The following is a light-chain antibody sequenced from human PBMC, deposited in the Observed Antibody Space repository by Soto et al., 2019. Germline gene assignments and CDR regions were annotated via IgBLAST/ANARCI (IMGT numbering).Light chain of an antibody. J-gene: IGKJ1*01. CDR1: QGVRNG. V-gene: IGKV1-6*01. CDR3: LQDYNYPRT. Sequence: AIQITQSPSSLSASVGDRVTITCRARQGVRNGLGWYQQKPGKAPQLLIYAASSLQSGVPSRFSGSGSGTAFTLTISSLQPEDSATCCCLQDYNYPRTVGQWTKVDIK. CDR2: AAS.